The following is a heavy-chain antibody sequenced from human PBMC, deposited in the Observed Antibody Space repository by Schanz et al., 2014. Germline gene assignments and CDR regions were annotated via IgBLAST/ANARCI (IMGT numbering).Heavy chain of an antibody. CDR3: ASSGAGYSSSWDFDY. CDR2: IIPILGIA. J-gene: IGHJ4*02. V-gene: IGHV1-69*02. Sequence: QVQLAQSEAEVKKPGSSVKVSCKASGGTFSSYTISWVRQAPGQGLEWMGRIIPILGIANYAQNFQGRVTITADKSTFTAYMDVSSLRSEDTAVYYCASSGAGYSSSWDFDYWGQGTLXTVSS. CDR1: GGTFSSYT. D-gene: IGHD6-13*01.